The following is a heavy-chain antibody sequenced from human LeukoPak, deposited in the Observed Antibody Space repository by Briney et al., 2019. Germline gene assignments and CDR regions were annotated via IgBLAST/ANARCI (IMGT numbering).Heavy chain of an antibody. J-gene: IGHJ3*02. V-gene: IGHV1-2*04. CDR3: ARAHNSSSLNAFDI. Sequence: ASVKVSCKASGYTFTGYYMHWVRQAPGQGLEWMGWINPNSGGTNYAQKFQGWVTMTRDTSISTAFMELSRLRSDDTAVYYCARAHNSSSLNAFDIWGQGTMVTVSS. CDR2: INPNSGGT. D-gene: IGHD6-13*01. CDR1: GYTFTGYY.